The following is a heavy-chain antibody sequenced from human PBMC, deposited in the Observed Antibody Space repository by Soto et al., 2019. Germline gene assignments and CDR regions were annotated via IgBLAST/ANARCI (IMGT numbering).Heavy chain of an antibody. Sequence: GGALRLSCAASGFTFSSYGMHWVRQAPGKGLEWVAVISYDGGTTDYAAPVKGRFTISRDDSKNTLYLQMNSLKTEDTAVYYCTTAPTGYSYGYGYYGMDVWGQGTTVTVSS. CDR2: ISYDGGTT. V-gene: IGHV3-15*01. CDR3: TTAPTGYSYGYGYYGMDV. CDR1: GFTFSSYG. D-gene: IGHD5-18*01. J-gene: IGHJ6*02.